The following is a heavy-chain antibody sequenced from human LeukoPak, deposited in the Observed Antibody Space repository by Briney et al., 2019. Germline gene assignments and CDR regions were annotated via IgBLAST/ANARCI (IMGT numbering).Heavy chain of an antibody. CDR1: GYTFTSYA. D-gene: IGHD2-21*02. V-gene: IGHV1-69*04. Sequence: SVKVSCKASGYTFTSYAISWVRQAPGQGLEWMGRIIPILGIANYAQKFQGRVTITADKSTSTAYMELSSLRSEDTAVYYCARDPFGYCGGDCYPYYFDYWGQGTLVTVSS. J-gene: IGHJ4*02. CDR2: IIPILGIA. CDR3: ARDPFGYCGGDCYPYYFDY.